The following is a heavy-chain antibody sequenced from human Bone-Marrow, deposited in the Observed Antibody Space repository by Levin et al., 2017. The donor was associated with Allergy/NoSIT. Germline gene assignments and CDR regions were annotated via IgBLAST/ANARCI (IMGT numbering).Heavy chain of an antibody. CDR1: DDSITTSY. Sequence: SQTLSLTCTVSDDSITTSYWTWIRLPPGRGLEWIGYIKYSGSANYNPSLRSRVSISLDTPSNQFSLKLNSVTAADTAVYYCTRLRGQWLYSNVFDIWGQGTMVTVSS. CDR2: IKYSGSA. J-gene: IGHJ3*02. D-gene: IGHD6-19*01. CDR3: TRLRGQWLYSNVFDI. V-gene: IGHV4-59*01.